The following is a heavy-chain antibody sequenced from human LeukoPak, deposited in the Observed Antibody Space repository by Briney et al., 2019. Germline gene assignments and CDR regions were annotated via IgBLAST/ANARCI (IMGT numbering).Heavy chain of an antibody. D-gene: IGHD2-8*01. CDR1: GYTFTGYY. CDR2: INPNSGGT. CDR3: ARVWRCSNGVCPDVFDY. V-gene: IGHV1-2*02. Sequence: ASVKVSCKASGYTFTGYYMHWVRQAPGQGLEWMGWINPNSGGTNYAQKFQGRVTMTRDTSISTAYMELSRLRSDDTAVYYCARVWRCSNGVCPDVFDYWGQGTLVTVSS. J-gene: IGHJ4*02.